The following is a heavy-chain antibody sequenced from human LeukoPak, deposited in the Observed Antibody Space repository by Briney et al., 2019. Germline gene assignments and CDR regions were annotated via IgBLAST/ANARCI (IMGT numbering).Heavy chain of an antibody. CDR1: GYTFSDYY. J-gene: IGHJ5*02. CDR3: ARARVAAAGRNWFDP. CDR2: INPNSGDT. Sequence: ASVKVSCKTSGYTFSDYYIHWIRQAPGQGLEWVGWINPNSGDTDYAQKFQGRVTVTRDTSISTAYMELSRLRSDDTAVYYCARARVAAAGRNWFDPWGQGTLVTVSS. D-gene: IGHD6-13*01. V-gene: IGHV1-2*02.